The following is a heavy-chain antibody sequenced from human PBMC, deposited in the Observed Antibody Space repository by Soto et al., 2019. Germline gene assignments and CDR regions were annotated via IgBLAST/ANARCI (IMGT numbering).Heavy chain of an antibody. CDR3: TRGVVQQRGSKSGVVDIVVVVAATGNWFDP. CDR2: IRSKAYGGTT. J-gene: IGHJ5*02. CDR1: GFTFGDYA. Sequence: PGGSLRLSCTASGFTFGDYAMSWFRQAPGKGLEWVGFIRSKAYGGTTEYAASVKGRFTISRDDSKSIAYLQMNSLKTEDTAVYYCTRGVVQQRGSKSGVVDIVVVVAATGNWFDPWGQGTLVTVSS. V-gene: IGHV3-49*03. D-gene: IGHD2-15*01.